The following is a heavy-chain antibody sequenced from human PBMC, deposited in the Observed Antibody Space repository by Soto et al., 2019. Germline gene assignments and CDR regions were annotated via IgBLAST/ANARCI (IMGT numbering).Heavy chain of an antibody. CDR1: GGSISSSSYY. CDR3: GSTNYGSGSSVYGLIDY. Sequence: SETLSLTCTVSGGSISSSSYYWGWIRQPPGKGLEWIGSIYYSGSTYYNPSLKSRVTISVDTSKNQFSLKLSSVTAADTAVYYCGSTNYGSGSSVYGLIDYWGQGTLVTVS. D-gene: IGHD3-10*01. V-gene: IGHV4-39*01. J-gene: IGHJ4*02. CDR2: IYYSGST.